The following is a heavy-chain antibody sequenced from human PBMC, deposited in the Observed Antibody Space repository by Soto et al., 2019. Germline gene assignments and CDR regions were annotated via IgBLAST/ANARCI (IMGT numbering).Heavy chain of an antibody. CDR1: GGSISSYY. V-gene: IGHV4-59*01. CDR2: IYYSGST. Sequence: PSETLSVTCTVCGGSISSYYWSWIRQPPGKGLEWIGYIYYSGSTNYNPSLKSRVTISVDTSKNQFSLKLSSVTAADTAVYYCARVAPYYDYVWGSYRPQGWFDPWGQGTLVTVSS. CDR3: ARVAPYYDYVWGSYRPQGWFDP. D-gene: IGHD3-16*02. J-gene: IGHJ5*02.